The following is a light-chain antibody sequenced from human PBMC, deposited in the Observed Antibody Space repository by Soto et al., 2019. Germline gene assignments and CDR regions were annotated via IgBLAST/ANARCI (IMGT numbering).Light chain of an antibody. CDR3: QQRSNWPPSIT. CDR1: QSVSSN. V-gene: IGKV3-15*01. Sequence: EIVMTQSPATLSVSPGERATLSCRASQSVSSNLAWYQQKPGQAPRLLIYGASTRATGIPARFSGSGSGTGFTLTISSLEPEDFAVYYCQQRSNWPPSITFGQGTRLENK. J-gene: IGKJ5*01. CDR2: GAS.